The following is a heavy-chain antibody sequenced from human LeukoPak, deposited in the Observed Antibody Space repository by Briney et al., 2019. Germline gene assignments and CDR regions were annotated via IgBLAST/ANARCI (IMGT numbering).Heavy chain of an antibody. CDR2: IYYNGDT. Sequence: NSSETLSLTCTVSGGSINSYYLSWIRQSTGKGLEWIGFIYYNGDTNYNPSLKSRVTISVDTSKNQFSLGLTSVTAADTAVYYCARGTTRYNYGYFDFWGQGTLVTVSS. CDR3: ARGTTRYNYGYFDF. CDR1: GGSINSYY. D-gene: IGHD5-18*01. J-gene: IGHJ4*02. V-gene: IGHV4-59*01.